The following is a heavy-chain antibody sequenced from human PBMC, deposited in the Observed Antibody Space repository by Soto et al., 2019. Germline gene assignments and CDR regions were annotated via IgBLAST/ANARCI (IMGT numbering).Heavy chain of an antibody. J-gene: IGHJ6*02. CDR3: ARDLGRSGYYQTLGEITYYYYGMDV. CDR1: GYTFTGYY. CDR2: INPNSGGT. Sequence: ASVKVSCKASGYTFTGYYMHWVRQAPGQGLEWMGWINPNSGGTNYAQKFQGWVTMTRDTSISTAYMELSRLRSDDTAVYYCARDLGRSGYYQTLGEITYYYYGMDVWGQGTTVTVSS. V-gene: IGHV1-2*04. D-gene: IGHD3-3*01.